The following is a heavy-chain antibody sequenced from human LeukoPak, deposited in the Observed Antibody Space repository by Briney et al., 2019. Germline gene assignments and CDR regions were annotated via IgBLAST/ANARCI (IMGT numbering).Heavy chain of an antibody. CDR3: ARSSGSGWSFFDY. Sequence: GESLKISCKGSGYTFTTYWIGWVRQMPGKGLEWMGIIYPGDSDPRYSPSFQGQVTISADTSISTAYLQWRSLKASDSAMYYCARSSGSGWSFFDYWGQGTVVTVSS. CDR2: IYPGDSDP. J-gene: IGHJ4*02. V-gene: IGHV5-51*01. CDR1: GYTFTTYW. D-gene: IGHD6-19*01.